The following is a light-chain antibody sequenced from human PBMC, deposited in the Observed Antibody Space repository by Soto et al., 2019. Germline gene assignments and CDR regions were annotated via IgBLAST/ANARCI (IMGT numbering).Light chain of an antibody. CDR3: QQYGPSGGS. V-gene: IGKV3-20*01. J-gene: IGKJ4*01. CDR1: QSLSSSS. Sequence: EIVLTQSPGTLSLSPGERLTLSCRASQSLSSSSLGWYQQKPGQAPRLLFYGVSNRAPGIPDRFSATGSGTDFTLTISSLDPEDFAAYYCQQYGPSGGSFGGGTKVEIK. CDR2: GVS.